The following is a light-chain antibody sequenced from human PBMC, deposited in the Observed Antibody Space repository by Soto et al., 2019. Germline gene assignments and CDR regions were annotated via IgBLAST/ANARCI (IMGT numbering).Light chain of an antibody. Sequence: QSALTQPASVSGSPGQSSAISCTGTSSDIGGYNYVSWYQQHPGKAPKLIIYDVSNRPSGISTRFSGSKSGNTASLTISGLQAEDEADYHCSSYTTSTTYVFGTATKLTVL. J-gene: IGLJ1*01. CDR3: SSYTTSTTYV. CDR2: DVS. CDR1: SSDIGGYNY. V-gene: IGLV2-14*03.